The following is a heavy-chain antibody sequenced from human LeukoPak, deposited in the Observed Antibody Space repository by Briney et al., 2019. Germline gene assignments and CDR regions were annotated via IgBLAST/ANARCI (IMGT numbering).Heavy chain of an antibody. D-gene: IGHD6-19*01. CDR2: IYHSGST. Sequence: PSETLSLTCTVSGGSISSGGYYWSWIRQPPGKGLEWIGYIYHSGSTYYNPSLKSRVTISVDRSKNQFSLKLSSVTAEDTAVYYCARDPGEQWLGGWGQGTLVTVSS. V-gene: IGHV4-30-2*01. J-gene: IGHJ4*02. CDR3: ARDPGEQWLGG. CDR1: GGSISSGGYY.